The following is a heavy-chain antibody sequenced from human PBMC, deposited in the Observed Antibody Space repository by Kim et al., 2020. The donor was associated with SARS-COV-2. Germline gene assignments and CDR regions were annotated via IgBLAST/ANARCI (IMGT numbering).Heavy chain of an antibody. V-gene: IGHV3-33*01. J-gene: IGHJ6*02. CDR2: IWYDGSNK. CDR1: GFTFSSYG. Sequence: GGPLRLSCAASGFTFSSYGMHWVRQAPGKGLEWVAVIWYDGSNKYYADSVKGRFTISRDNSKNTLYLQMNSLRAEDTAVYYCARDLVLLWFGELSGGMDVWGQGTTVTVSS. CDR3: ARDLVLLWFGELSGGMDV. D-gene: IGHD3-10*01.